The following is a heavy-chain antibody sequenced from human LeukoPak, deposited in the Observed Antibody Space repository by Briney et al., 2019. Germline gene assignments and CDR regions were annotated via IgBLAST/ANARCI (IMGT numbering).Heavy chain of an antibody. Sequence: GASVKVSCKTSGYTFSSHGITWVRQAPGQGLEGMGWISANSGKTYYAQKFQGRVTMTTDTSTSTAYKELRSLRSDDTAVYYCARPNNYYDDNGYYNYFDPWGQGTLVTVSS. CDR2: ISANSGKT. V-gene: IGHV1-18*01. J-gene: IGHJ5*02. CDR1: GYTFSSHG. CDR3: ARPNNYYDDNGYYNYFDP. D-gene: IGHD3-22*01.